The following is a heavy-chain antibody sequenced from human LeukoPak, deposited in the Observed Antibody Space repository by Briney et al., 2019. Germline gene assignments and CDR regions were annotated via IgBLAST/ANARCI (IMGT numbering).Heavy chain of an antibody. CDR2: INPNGGGT. Sequence: ASVKVSCKASGYTFTGYYMHWVRQAPGQGLEWMGWINPNGGGTNYAQKFQGRVTMTRDTSISTAYMELSRLRSDDTAVYYCARDWLAYCGGDCYSDYYYYMDVWGKGTTVTVSS. V-gene: IGHV1-2*02. CDR1: GYTFTGYY. D-gene: IGHD2-21*02. J-gene: IGHJ6*03. CDR3: ARDWLAYCGGDCYSDYYYYMDV.